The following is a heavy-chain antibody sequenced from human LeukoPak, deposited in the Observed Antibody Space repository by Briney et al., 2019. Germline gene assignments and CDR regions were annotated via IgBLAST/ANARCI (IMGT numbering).Heavy chain of an antibody. V-gene: IGHV1-2*02. CDR2: INPNSGGT. CDR1: GYTFTGYF. J-gene: IGHJ4*02. D-gene: IGHD6-19*01. CDR3: AREIEAVAAPLGY. Sequence: GASVKVSFKASGYTFTGYFMHWVRQAPGQGLEWMGWINPNSGGTSYAQKFQGRVTVTRDTSLSTAFMELSRLRSDDTAVYYCAREIEAVAAPLGYWGQGTLVTVSS.